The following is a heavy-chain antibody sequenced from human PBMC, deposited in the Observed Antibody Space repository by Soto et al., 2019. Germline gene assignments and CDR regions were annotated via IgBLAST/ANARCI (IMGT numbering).Heavy chain of an antibody. D-gene: IGHD1-20*01. CDR3: GGGGITGMGWFEP. V-gene: IGHV1-18*01. J-gene: IGHJ5*02. Sequence: QVQLVQSGVEVKKPGASVKVSCKDSGYTFSSYGISWVRQAPGQGREWMGWISAHNGNTNYAQKFQGRVTMSTDTSERTAYMGARSLRPDDPDVYYCGGGGITGMGWFEPWGLGTLVTVSS. CDR1: GYTFSSYG. CDR2: ISAHNGNT.